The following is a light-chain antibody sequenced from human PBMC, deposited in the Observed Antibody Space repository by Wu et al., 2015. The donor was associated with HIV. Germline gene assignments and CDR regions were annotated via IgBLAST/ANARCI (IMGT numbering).Light chain of an antibody. CDR2: AAS. V-gene: IGKV1-NL1*01. CDR1: QAIRNS. J-gene: IGKJ2*01. Sequence: DIQMTQSPSSLSASVGDKVTLTCRASQAIRNSVAWLQQRPGQAPKLLVYAASTLESGVPSRFSGTGYGTDFTLTISGLQPEDFAIYYCQQYQGYTFGQGTKLEIK. CDR3: QQYQGYT.